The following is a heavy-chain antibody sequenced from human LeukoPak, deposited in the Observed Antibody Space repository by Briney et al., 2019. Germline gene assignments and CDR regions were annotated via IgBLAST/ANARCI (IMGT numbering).Heavy chain of an antibody. CDR3: ARSDIVVVVAASGAFDI. J-gene: IGHJ3*02. Sequence: PGGSLRLSCAASGFTFSSYAMHWVRQAPGKGLEWVAVISYDGSNKYYADSVKGRFTISRDNSKNTLYLQMNSLRAEDTAVYYCARSDIVVVVAASGAFDIWGQGTMVTVSS. CDR1: GFTFSSYA. CDR2: ISYDGSNK. V-gene: IGHV3-30-3*01. D-gene: IGHD2-15*01.